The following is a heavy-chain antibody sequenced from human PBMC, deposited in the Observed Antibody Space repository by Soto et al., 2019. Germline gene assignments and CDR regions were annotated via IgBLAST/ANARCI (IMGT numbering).Heavy chain of an antibody. CDR2: IYHSGST. CDR3: ARGPISYDFWSGYYAHYYYGMDV. Sequence: SETLSLTCAVSGGSISSGGYSWSWIRQPPGKGLEWIGYIYHSGSTYYNPSLKSRVTISVDRSKNQFSLKLSSVTAADTAVYYCARGPISYDFWSGYYAHYYYGMDVWGQGTTVTVS. CDR1: GGSISSGGYS. J-gene: IGHJ6*02. D-gene: IGHD3-3*01. V-gene: IGHV4-30-2*01.